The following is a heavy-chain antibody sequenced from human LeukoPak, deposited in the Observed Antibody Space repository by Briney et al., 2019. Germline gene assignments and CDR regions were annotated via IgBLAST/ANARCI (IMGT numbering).Heavy chain of an antibody. CDR1: GFTFSSYT. D-gene: IGHD7-27*01. CDR2: ISYDGSNK. J-gene: IGHJ4*02. V-gene: IGHV3-30*04. CDR3: ARGPPNWGFDY. Sequence: GGSLRLSCAASGFTFSSYTMHWVRQAPGKGLEWVAVISYDGSNKYYADSVKGRFTTSRDNSKNTLYLQMNSLRAEDTAVCYCARGPPNWGFDYWGQGTLVTVSS.